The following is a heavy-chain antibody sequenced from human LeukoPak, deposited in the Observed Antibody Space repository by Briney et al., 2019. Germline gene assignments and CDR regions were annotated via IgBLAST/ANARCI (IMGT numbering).Heavy chain of an antibody. CDR3: ARHSSEYSYEL. D-gene: IGHD5-18*01. J-gene: IGHJ4*02. V-gene: IGHV4-59*08. CDR1: GGSICTYY. Sequence: SETLSLTCAVSGGSICTYYWSWIRQPPGKGLEWIGYISYSGSTTYNPSLESRVTISVDTSKNQFSLKLNSVTAADTAVYYCARHSSEYSYELWGQGTLVTVSS. CDR2: ISYSGST.